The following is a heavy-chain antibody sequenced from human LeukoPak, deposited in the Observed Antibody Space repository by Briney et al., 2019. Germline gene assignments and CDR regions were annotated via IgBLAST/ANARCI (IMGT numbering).Heavy chain of an antibody. CDR2: TSGSGAST. CDR1: GFTFDSYA. V-gene: IGHV3-23*01. Sequence: GGSLRLSCAASGFTFDSYAMSWVRQAPGKGLEWVSSTSGSGASTFYADSVKGRFTISRDNSKNILYLQMDSLRVEDTAVYFCAKDQRSDELSRIARRHYYTETWGQGTLVTVSS. CDR3: AKDQRSDELSRIARRHYYTET. D-gene: IGHD1-26*01. J-gene: IGHJ5*02.